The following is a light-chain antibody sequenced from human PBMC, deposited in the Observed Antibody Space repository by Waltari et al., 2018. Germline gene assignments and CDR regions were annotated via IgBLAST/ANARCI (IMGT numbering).Light chain of an antibody. V-gene: IGKV1-33*01. J-gene: IGKJ4*01. CDR2: DAS. CDR3: QQYDNLPLT. CDR1: QDISNY. Sequence: DIQLTQSPSSLSASVRDSVTITCQASQDISNYLNWYQQKPGKAPKLLIYDASNLETGVPSRFSGSGSGTDFTFTISSLQPEDIATYYCQQYDNLPLTFGGGTKVEIK.